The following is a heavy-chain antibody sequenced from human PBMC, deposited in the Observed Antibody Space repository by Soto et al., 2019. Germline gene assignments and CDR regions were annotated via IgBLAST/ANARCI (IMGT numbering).Heavy chain of an antibody. V-gene: IGHV3-7*01. CDR2: IKGDGSEK. J-gene: IGHJ4*02. D-gene: IGHD5-18*01. CDR3: AIDSDSGYSQDF. CDR1: GFTFSSFW. Sequence: EVQVVESGGGLVQPGGSLRLSCAGSGFTFSSFWMIWVRQAPGKGLEWVANIKGDGSEKYYANSVRGRFTVSRDNAKHSVYLQMNSLRVEDAAVYYWAIDSDSGYSQDFWGQGTRVTVSS.